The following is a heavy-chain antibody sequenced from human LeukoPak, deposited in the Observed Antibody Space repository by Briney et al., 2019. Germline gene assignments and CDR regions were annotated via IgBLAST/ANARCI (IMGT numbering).Heavy chain of an antibody. CDR1: GYTFISYT. Sequence: ASVKVSCKASGYTFISYTISWVRQAPGQGLEWMGWISPYNDNTDYAQKFQGRASMTTDTATRTAYMELRSLRSDDTAVYYCAREAEVWGSFRYFDSWGQGTLVTVSS. CDR2: ISPYNDNT. D-gene: IGHD3-16*02. V-gene: IGHV1-18*01. J-gene: IGHJ5*01. CDR3: AREAEVWGSFRYFDS.